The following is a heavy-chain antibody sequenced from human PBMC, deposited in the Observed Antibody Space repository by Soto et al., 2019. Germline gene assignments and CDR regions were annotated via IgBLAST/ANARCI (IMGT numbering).Heavy chain of an antibody. D-gene: IGHD5-12*01. V-gene: IGHV3-30-3*01. CDR1: GFTCSSYA. CDR3: ARDGEMATLDY. CDR2: ISYDGSNK. Sequence: PGGALRLSCGASGFTCSSYAMHWVRQAPGKGLEWVAVISYDGSNKYYADSVKGRFTISRDNSKNTLYLQMNSLRAEDTAVYYCARDGEMATLDYWGQGTLVTVSS. J-gene: IGHJ4*02.